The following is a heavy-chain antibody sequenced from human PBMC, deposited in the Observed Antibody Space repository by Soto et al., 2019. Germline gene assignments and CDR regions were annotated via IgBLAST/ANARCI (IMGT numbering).Heavy chain of an antibody. CDR2: ISSSSSYI. CDR1: GFTFSSYS. CDR3: AREPYSSSRYYGMDV. D-gene: IGHD6-6*01. V-gene: IGHV3-21*01. Sequence: GGSLRLSCVASGFTFSSYSMNWVRHAPGKGLEWVSSISSSSSYIYYADSVKGRFTISRDNAKNSLYLQMNSLRAEDTAVYYCAREPYSSSRYYGMDVWGQGTTVTVSS. J-gene: IGHJ6*02.